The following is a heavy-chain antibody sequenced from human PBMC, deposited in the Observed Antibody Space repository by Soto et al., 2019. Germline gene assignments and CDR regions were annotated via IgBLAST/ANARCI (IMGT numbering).Heavy chain of an antibody. CDR3: ARSQGSSTSLEIYYYYYHGMDV. V-gene: IGHV1-69*13. J-gene: IGHJ6*02. CDR1: GGTFSSYA. D-gene: IGHD2-2*01. CDR2: IIPISGTA. Sequence: SVKVSCKASGGTFSSYAMSWVRQATGQGLEWMGGIIPISGTANYAQKFQGRVTITADESTSTAYMELSSLRSEDTAVYYCARSQGSSTSLEIYYYYYHGMDVWGQGTTVTVSS.